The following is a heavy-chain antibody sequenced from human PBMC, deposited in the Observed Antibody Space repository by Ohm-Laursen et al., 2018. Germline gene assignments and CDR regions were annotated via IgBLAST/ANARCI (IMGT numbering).Heavy chain of an antibody. CDR3: AHREMLRGVITY. CDR1: GFSLSFSGVS. V-gene: IGHV2-5*01. J-gene: IGHJ4*02. CDR2: IYWNDDK. D-gene: IGHD3-10*01. Sequence: TQTLTLTCTFSGFSLSFSGVSVGWIRQPPGKALDWLALIYWNDDKRYSPSLKSRLTITKDTSKNRVVLTMTNMDPVDTATYYCAHREMLRGVITYWGQGTLVTVSS.